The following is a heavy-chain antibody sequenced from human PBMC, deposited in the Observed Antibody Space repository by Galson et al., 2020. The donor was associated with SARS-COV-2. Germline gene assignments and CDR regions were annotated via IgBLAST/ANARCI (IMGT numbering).Heavy chain of an antibody. D-gene: IGHD6-19*01. J-gene: IGHJ3*02. CDR2: ISGTAYAI. CDR1: GFTFSSYE. Sequence: GGSLRLSCAASGFTFSSYEMTWVRQAPGKRLEWVSYISGTAYAIYYADSVKGRFTISRDNAKNSLYLQMNSLRAEDTAIYYWARGANSSGWYLPDAFDIWGQGTMVTVSS. CDR3: ARGANSSGWYLPDAFDI. V-gene: IGHV3-48*03.